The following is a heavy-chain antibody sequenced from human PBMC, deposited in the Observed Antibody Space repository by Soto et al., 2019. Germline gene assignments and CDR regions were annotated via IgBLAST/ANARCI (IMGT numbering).Heavy chain of an antibody. CDR3: ATLRDEGYCISTSCYDFDY. Sequence: QVQLVQSGAEVKKPGSSVKVSCKASGGTFSSYAISWVRQAPGQGLEWMGGIIPIFGTANYAQKFQGRVTITADESTSTAYMELSSLRSEDTAVYYCATLRDEGYCISTSCYDFDYWGQGTLVTASS. D-gene: IGHD2-2*01. CDR1: GGTFSSYA. CDR2: IIPIFGTA. V-gene: IGHV1-69*12. J-gene: IGHJ4*02.